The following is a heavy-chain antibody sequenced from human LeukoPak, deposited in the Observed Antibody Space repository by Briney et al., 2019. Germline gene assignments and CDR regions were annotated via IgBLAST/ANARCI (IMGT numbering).Heavy chain of an antibody. V-gene: IGHV3-7*01. CDR3: ARESTEVTPGY. Sequence: GGSLRLSCTASKFTFSSFWMSWVRQAPGKGLEWVANINQDGSEKNYVDSVKGRFTISRDNAKNSLYLQMNTLRAEDTAVYYCARESTEVTPGYWGQGTLVTVSS. D-gene: IGHD4-23*01. CDR1: KFTFSSFW. J-gene: IGHJ4*02. CDR2: INQDGSEK.